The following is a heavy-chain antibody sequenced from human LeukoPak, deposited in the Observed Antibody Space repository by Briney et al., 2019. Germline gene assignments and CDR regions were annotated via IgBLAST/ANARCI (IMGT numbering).Heavy chain of an antibody. CDR2: IFYTGTS. CDR3: ARAGPWQIDP. V-gene: IGHV4-59*11. J-gene: IGHJ5*02. CDR1: GASINTHY. Sequence: SETLSLTCTVSGASINTHYWTWIRQPPGQGLEWIGHIFYTGTSSYNPSLKSRVTISLDRPNKQFSLRLTSVTAADTAVYYCARAGPWQIDPWGQGTLVTVSS. D-gene: IGHD3-10*01.